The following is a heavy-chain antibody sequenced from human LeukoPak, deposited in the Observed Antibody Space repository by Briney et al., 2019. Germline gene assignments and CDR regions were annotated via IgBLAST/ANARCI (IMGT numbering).Heavy chain of an antibody. CDR1: GFTFSSYS. V-gene: IGHV3-21*01. J-gene: IGHJ6*02. CDR2: ISSSSSYI. Sequence: GGSLRLSCAASGFTFSSYSMNWVRQVPGKGLEWVSSISSSSSYIYYADSVKGRFTISRDNAKNSLYLQMNSLRAEDTAVYYCASWITMVRGVIRGMDVWGQGTTVTVSS. CDR3: ASWITMVRGVIRGMDV. D-gene: IGHD3-10*01.